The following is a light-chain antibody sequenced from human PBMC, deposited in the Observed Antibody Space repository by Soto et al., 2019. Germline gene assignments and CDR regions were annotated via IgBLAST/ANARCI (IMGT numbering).Light chain of an antibody. Sequence: QSALTQPPSASGSPGQSVTISCTGTSTDVGSYNYVSWYQRHPGKAPKLIIYEVNKRPSGVPDRSSGSKSGNTASLTVSGLQAEDEADYYCSSYLNYNSEVFGTGTKLTVL. V-gene: IGLV2-8*01. CDR1: STDVGSYNY. CDR2: EVN. J-gene: IGLJ1*01. CDR3: SSYLNYNSEV.